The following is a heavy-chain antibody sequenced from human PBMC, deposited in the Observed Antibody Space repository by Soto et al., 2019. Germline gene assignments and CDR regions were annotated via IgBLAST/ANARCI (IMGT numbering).Heavy chain of an antibody. Sequence: QLRVQESGPGLVKTSETLSLTCTVSGDSISSHPYYWGWIRQPPGKGLEWIGSVLHSGSAYYNPSLKGRATISLEMSNNRFSLTLSSVTAADTAVYYCARSTGAYNYRNRGYFFWGQGALVTVSS. CDR1: GDSISSHPYY. CDR2: VLHSGSA. J-gene: IGHJ4*02. D-gene: IGHD3-16*02. V-gene: IGHV4-39*02. CDR3: ARSTGAYNYRNRGYFF.